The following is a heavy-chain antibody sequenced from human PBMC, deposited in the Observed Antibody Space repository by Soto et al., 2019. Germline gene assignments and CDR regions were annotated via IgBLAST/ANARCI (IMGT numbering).Heavy chain of an antibody. J-gene: IGHJ6*02. CDR2: IDRSGEIA. D-gene: IGHD3-16*01. Sequence: EVHLSESGGGLVQFGGSLRLSCAASGSSFSAYAINWVRQAPGKGLEWVSAIDRSGEIAYYADSVKGRFTISRDNAKNTLCLQMNSLRAEDTAVYYCAKGGIWVHYGMDVWGPGTTVTVSS. CDR1: GSSFSAYA. V-gene: IGHV3-23*01. CDR3: AKGGIWVHYGMDV.